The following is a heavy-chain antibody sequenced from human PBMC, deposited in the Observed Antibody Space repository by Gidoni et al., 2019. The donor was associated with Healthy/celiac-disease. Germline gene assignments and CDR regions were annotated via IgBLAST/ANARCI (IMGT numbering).Heavy chain of an antibody. CDR3: ARVGYCSGGSCNDAFDI. CDR2: ISAYNDNT. V-gene: IGHV1-18*01. CDR1: GYTFTSYG. J-gene: IGHJ3*02. D-gene: IGHD2-15*01. Sequence: QVQLVQSGAAVKKPGASVKVSCEASGYTFTSYGISWVRQAPGQGLEWMGWISAYNDNTNYAQKLQGRVTMTTDTSTSTAYMELRSRRADDPAVYYCARVGYCSGGSCNDAFDIWGQGTMVTVSS.